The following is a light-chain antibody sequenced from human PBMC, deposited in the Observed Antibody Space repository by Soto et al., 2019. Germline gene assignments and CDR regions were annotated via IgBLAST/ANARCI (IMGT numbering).Light chain of an antibody. CDR2: WAS. V-gene: IGKV4-1*01. J-gene: IGKJ1*01. Sequence: DIVMTQSPDSLAVSLFERATVNCKSSQSVLYSSNNKNYLAWYQQKPGQPPKLLIYWASTRESGVPDRFSGSGSGTDFTLTISSLQAEDVAVYYCQQYYSTPWTFGQGTKVDIK. CDR1: QSVLYSSNNKNY. CDR3: QQYYSTPWT.